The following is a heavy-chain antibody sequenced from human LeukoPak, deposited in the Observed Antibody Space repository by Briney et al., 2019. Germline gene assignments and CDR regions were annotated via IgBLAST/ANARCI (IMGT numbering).Heavy chain of an antibody. CDR2: IGSNSVPT. CDR3: AKHCSGYCNTASEKRFDP. V-gene: IGHV3-23*01. CDR1: GFTFSSYS. D-gene: IGHD2-2*03. Sequence: SGGSLRLSCAASGFTFSSYSMNWVRQAPGKGLEWVSGIGSNSVPTVYADSVKGRFTISRDNSKGMLYLQMDSLRVEDTAVYYCAKHCSGYCNTASEKRFDPWGQGTLVTVSS. J-gene: IGHJ5*02.